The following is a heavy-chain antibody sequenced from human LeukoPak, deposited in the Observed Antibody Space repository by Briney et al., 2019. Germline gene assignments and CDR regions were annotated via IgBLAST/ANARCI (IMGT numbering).Heavy chain of an antibody. CDR1: GYTFTGYY. J-gene: IGHJ5*02. V-gene: IGHV1-2*02. CDR2: INPNSGGT. Sequence: GASVNDSCKASGYTFTGYYMHWVGQARGQGREWMGWINPNSGGTNYAQKFQGRVTMTRDTSISTAYMELSRLRSDDTAVYYCARSCGGDCYFGYNWFDPWGQGTLLSVSS. CDR3: ARSCGGDCYFGYNWFDP. D-gene: IGHD2-21*01.